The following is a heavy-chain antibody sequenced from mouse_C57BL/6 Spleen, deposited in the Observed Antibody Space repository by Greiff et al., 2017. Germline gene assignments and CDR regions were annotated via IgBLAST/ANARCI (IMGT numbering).Heavy chain of an antibody. D-gene: IGHD3-3*01. V-gene: IGHV5-16*01. CDR3: ARDQLTYWYFDV. J-gene: IGHJ1*03. Sequence: EVKVEESEGGLVQPGSSMKLSCTASGFTFSDYYMAWVRQVPEKGLEWVANINYDGSSTYYLDSLKSRFIISRDNAKNILYLQMSSLKSEDTATYYCARDQLTYWYFDVWGTGTTVTVSS. CDR2: INYDGSST. CDR1: GFTFSDYY.